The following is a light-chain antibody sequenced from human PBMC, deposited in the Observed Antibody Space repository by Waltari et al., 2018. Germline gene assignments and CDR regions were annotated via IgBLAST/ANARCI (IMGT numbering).Light chain of an antibody. J-gene: IGLJ3*02. Sequence: QSALTQPASVSGSPGQSTTISCTGTSRDLGSYNHVSWYQQHPGKAPKLLISAVAKRPSGVSSRFSGSKSGNTASLTISGLQSDDEAHYYCCSYARFYIWVFGEGTKLTVL. CDR1: SRDLGSYNH. CDR2: AVA. V-gene: IGLV2-23*02. CDR3: CSYARFYIWV.